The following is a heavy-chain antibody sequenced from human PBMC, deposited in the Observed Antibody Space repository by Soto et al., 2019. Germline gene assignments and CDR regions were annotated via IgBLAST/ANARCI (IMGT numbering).Heavy chain of an antibody. CDR2: IFFTGAI. CDR3: AGAGPDSGGSSLVRRLDV. D-gene: IGHD2-2*01. Sequence: QVQLQESGPGLVKPSGTLSLICIVSGDSVTFGHHYWSWIRQPPGKGLEWIGHIFFTGAINYSPSPRGRVTISEDWPKGQFSRNRTSVSVRNSAIYYGAGAGPDSGGSSLVRRLDVGAKGPRSPSP. V-gene: IGHV4-61*01. J-gene: IGHJ6*02. CDR1: GDSVTFGHHY.